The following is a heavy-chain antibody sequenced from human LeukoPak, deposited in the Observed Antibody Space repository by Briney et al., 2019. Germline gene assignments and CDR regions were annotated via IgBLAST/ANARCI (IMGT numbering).Heavy chain of an antibody. D-gene: IGHD2-15*01. V-gene: IGHV3-30-3*01. J-gene: IGHJ1*01. CDR3: ARSRGYCSGGSCYSDQYFRH. CDR2: ISYDGSNK. CDR1: GFTFSSYA. Sequence: GGSLRLSCAASGFTFSSYAMHWVRQAPGKGLEWVAVISYDGSNKYYADSVKGRFTISRDNSKNTLYLQMNSLRAEDTAVYYCARSRGYCSGGSCYSDQYFRHWGQGTLVTVSS.